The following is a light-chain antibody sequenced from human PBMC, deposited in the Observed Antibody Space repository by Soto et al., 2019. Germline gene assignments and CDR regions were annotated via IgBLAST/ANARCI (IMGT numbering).Light chain of an antibody. Sequence: DIQMTQSPSTLSASVGDRVTITCRASQSISSWLAWYQQKPGKAPKLLIYDASNLESGVPSRFSGSRSGTEFTLTISSLQPDDFATYYCQQYNSYSTFGQGTKVEIK. J-gene: IGKJ1*01. CDR3: QQYNSYST. V-gene: IGKV1-5*01. CDR1: QSISSW. CDR2: DAS.